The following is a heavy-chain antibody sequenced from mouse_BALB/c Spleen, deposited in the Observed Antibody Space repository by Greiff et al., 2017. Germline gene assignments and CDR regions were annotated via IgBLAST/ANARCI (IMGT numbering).Heavy chain of an antibody. CDR1: GFTFSSYY. D-gene: IGHD1-1*01. J-gene: IGHJ3*01. V-gene: IGHV5-6-2*01. CDR3: ARQGPYYGSSYVGFAY. Sequence: EVKVVESGGGLVKLGGSLKLSCAASGFTFSSYYMSWVRQTPEKRLELVAAINSNGGSTYYPDTVKGRFTISRDNAKNTLYLQMSSLKSEDTALYYCARQGPYYGSSYVGFAYWGQGTLVTVSA. CDR2: INSNGGST.